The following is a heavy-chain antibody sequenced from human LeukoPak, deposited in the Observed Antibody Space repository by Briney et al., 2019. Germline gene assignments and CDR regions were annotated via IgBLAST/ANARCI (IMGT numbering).Heavy chain of an antibody. Sequence: GGSLRLSCAASGFTFSSYAMTWVRQAPGKGLEWVSAISGSGGTTYYADSVKSRFTISRDNSKNTLCLQMNSPRAEDTAVYYCAKGSYSGWLYNWFDPWGQGTLVTVSS. CDR1: GFTFSSYA. D-gene: IGHD6-19*01. CDR3: AKGSYSGWLYNWFDP. J-gene: IGHJ5*02. V-gene: IGHV3-23*01. CDR2: ISGSGGTT.